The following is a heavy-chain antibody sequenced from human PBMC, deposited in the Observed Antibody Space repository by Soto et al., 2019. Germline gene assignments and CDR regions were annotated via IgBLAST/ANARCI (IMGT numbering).Heavy chain of an antibody. CDR1: GGSISSGDYY. J-gene: IGHJ4*02. Sequence: SETLSLTCTVSGGSISSGDYYWSWIRQPPGKGLEWIGYIYYSGSTYYNPSLKSRVTISVDTSKNQFSLKLSSVTAADTAVYYCARVSSSGWYSRTYFDYWGQGTLVTVPQ. CDR2: IYYSGST. D-gene: IGHD6-19*01. CDR3: ARVSSSGWYSRTYFDY. V-gene: IGHV4-30-4*01.